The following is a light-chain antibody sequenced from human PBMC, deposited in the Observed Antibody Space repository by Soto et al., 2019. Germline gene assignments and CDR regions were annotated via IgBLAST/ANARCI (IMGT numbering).Light chain of an antibody. CDR3: SSYTSSNTEDWL. Sequence: QAVVTQPASVSGSPGQSVTISCTGTGTDIGHYNYVSWYQQYPGRAPKLLIYEVTNRPSGVSNRFSGSKSGNTASLTISGLQAEDEADYYCSSYTSSNTEDWLFGGGTKVTVL. V-gene: IGLV2-14*01. CDR2: EVT. CDR1: GTDIGHYNY. J-gene: IGLJ3*02.